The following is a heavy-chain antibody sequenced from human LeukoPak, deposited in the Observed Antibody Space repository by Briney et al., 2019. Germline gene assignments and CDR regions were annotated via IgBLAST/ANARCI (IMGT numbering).Heavy chain of an antibody. CDR1: GYTFINYG. CDR3: ARDRQRITMVRGVIRFDY. CDR2: ISAYNGNT. Sequence: ASVKVSCRASGYTFINYGISWVRQAPGQGLEWMGWISAYNGNTNYAQKLQGRVTMTTDTSTSTAYMELRSLRSDDTAVYYCARDRQRITMVRGVIRFDYWGQGTLVTVSS. D-gene: IGHD3-10*01. V-gene: IGHV1-18*01. J-gene: IGHJ4*02.